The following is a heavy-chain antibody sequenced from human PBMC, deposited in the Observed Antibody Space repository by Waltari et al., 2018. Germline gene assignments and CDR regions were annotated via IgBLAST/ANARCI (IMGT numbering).Heavy chain of an antibody. V-gene: IGHV3-48*02. J-gene: IGHJ5*02. D-gene: IGHD5-18*01. CDR3: ARGLRLDTP. Sequence: EVQLWEPRGGLVQLGGSLRLSCAASGSLFSSDSMNWVRQAPGKGLEWVSCITSSSYISYAESVKSRSTITRDNAKNSLYLQLNSLRDEDTAVYYGARGLRLDTPWGQGTLVTVSS. CDR2: ITSSSYI. CDR1: GSLFSSDS.